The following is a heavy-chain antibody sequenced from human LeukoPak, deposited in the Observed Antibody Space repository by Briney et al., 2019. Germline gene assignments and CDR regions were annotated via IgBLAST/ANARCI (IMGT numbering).Heavy chain of an antibody. V-gene: IGHV4-39*01. D-gene: IGHD2-15*01. Sequence: SETLSLTCIVSSGSISTTSYYWGWLRQPPGKGLEWIGSIYYSGSTYYNPSLKSRVTISVDTSKNQFSLKLSSVTAADTAVYYCARGDCSGGSCYLFDYWGQGALVTVSS. CDR1: SGSISTTSYY. CDR2: IYYSGST. CDR3: ARGDCSGGSCYLFDY. J-gene: IGHJ4*02.